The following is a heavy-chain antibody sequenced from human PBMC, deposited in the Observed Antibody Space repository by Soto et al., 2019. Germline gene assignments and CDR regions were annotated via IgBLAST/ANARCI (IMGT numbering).Heavy chain of an antibody. CDR3: ARRGFTIQNNYYYGMDV. D-gene: IGHD3-3*01. CDR1: GGSFSGYY. Sequence: KPSETLSLTCAVYGGSFSGYYWSWIRKPPGKGLEWIGEINHSGSTNYNPSLKSRVTISVDTSKNQFSLKLSSVTAADTAVYYCARRGFTIQNNYYYGMDVWGQGTTVTVSS. J-gene: IGHJ6*02. V-gene: IGHV4-34*01. CDR2: INHSGST.